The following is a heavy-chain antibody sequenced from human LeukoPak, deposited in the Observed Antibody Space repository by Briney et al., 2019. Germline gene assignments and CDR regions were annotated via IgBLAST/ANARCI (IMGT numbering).Heavy chain of an antibody. CDR1: GYTFTSYG. CDR2: INTNTGNP. V-gene: IGHV7-4-1*02. CDR3: ARDILTGRSTYYYYGMDV. Sequence: EASVKVSCEASGYTFTSYGISWVRQAPGQGLEWMGWINTNTGNPTYAQGFTGRFVFSLDTSVSTAYLQISSLKAEDTAVYYCARDILTGRSTYYYYGMDVWGQGTTVTVSS. J-gene: IGHJ6*02. D-gene: IGHD3-9*01.